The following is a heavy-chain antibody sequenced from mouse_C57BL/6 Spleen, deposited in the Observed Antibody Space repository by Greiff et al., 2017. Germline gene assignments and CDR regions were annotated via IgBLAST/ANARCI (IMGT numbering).Heavy chain of an antibody. CDR2: ISDGGSYT. Sequence: DVMLVESGGGLVKPGGSLKLSCAASGFTFSSYAMSWVRQTPEKRLEWVATISDGGSYTYYPDNVKGRFTISRDNAKNNLYLQMSHLKSEDTAMXYCAREGLGRRYFDYWGQGTTLTVSS. CDR1: GFTFSSYA. V-gene: IGHV5-4*01. CDR3: AREGLGRRYFDY. J-gene: IGHJ2*01. D-gene: IGHD4-1*01.